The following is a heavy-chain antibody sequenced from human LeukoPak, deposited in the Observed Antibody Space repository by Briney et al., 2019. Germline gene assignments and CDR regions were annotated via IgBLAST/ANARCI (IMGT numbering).Heavy chain of an antibody. CDR3: ARDQKGVVVSAEVDY. Sequence: ASVKVSCKASGYTFTSYAMHWVRQAPGQRLEWMGWINAGNGNTKYSQKFQGRVTITRDTSASTAYMELSSLRSEDTAVYYCARDQKGVVVSAEVDYWGQGTLVTVSS. CDR2: INAGNGNT. J-gene: IGHJ4*02. D-gene: IGHD2-15*01. CDR1: GYTFTSYA. V-gene: IGHV1-3*01.